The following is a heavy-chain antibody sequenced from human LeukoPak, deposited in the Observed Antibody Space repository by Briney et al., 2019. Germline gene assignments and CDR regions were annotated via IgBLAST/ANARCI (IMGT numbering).Heavy chain of an antibody. CDR1: GGTFSSYA. CDR2: IIPILGIA. Sequence: SVKVSCKASGGTFSSYAISWVRQAPGQGLEWMGRIIPILGIANYAQKFQGRVTITADKSTSTAYMELSSLRSEDTAVYYCAREPRAYYYDSSGYWRMDYFDYWGQGTLVTVSS. V-gene: IGHV1-69*04. D-gene: IGHD3-22*01. CDR3: AREPRAYYYDSSGYWRMDYFDY. J-gene: IGHJ4*02.